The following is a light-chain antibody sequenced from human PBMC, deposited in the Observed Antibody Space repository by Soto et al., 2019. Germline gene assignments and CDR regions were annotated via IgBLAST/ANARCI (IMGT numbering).Light chain of an antibody. CDR3: LVSYSGARV. CDR1: TGAVTSGHY. Sequence: QAVVTQEPSLPVSPGGTVTLTCGFSTGAVTSGHYPYWFQQKPGQAPRTLIYDTNNKHSWTPARFSGSLLGGKAALTLSGAQPEDEADYYCLVSYSGARVFGGGTKLTVL. CDR2: DTN. J-gene: IGLJ2*01. V-gene: IGLV7-46*01.